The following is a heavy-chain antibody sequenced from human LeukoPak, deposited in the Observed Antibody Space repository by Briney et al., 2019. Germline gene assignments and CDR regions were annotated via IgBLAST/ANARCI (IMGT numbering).Heavy chain of an antibody. J-gene: IGHJ4*02. CDR2: IRYDGSNT. CDR1: GFTFSSYD. Sequence: GGSLRLSCEASGFTFSSYDMHWVRQAPGKGLEWVAFIRYDGSNTYYADSVKGRFTISRDNSKNTLYLQLNSLRVEDTAVYYCASRIVGTPDYFDYWGQGTLVTVSS. V-gene: IGHV3-30*02. D-gene: IGHD1-26*01. CDR3: ASRIVGTPDYFDY.